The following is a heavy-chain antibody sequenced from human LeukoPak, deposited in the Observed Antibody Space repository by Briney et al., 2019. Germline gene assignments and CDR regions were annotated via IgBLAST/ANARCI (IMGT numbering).Heavy chain of an antibody. V-gene: IGHV4-4*07. Sequence: SETLSLTCTFSSDSISNYFWSWIRRPAGKGLEWIGRISASGSSNYNPSLKSRVTMSLDTSKNQFSLKLTSVTAADTAVYYCARLRVPAARGAFDCWGQGTMVTVAS. CDR1: SDSISNYF. CDR3: ARLRVPAARGAFDC. D-gene: IGHD6-6*01. CDR2: ISASGSS. J-gene: IGHJ3*01.